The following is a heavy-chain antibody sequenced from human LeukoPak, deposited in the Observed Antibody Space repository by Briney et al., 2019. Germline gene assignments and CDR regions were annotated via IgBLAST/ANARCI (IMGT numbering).Heavy chain of an antibody. CDR2: IYYSGST. Sequence: PSETLSLTCTVSGGSISSSSYYWGWIRQPPGKGLEWIGSIYYSGSTYYNPSLKSRVTISVDTSKNQFSLKLSSVTAADTAVYYCGRLHYGGNYGYYYYYMDVWGKGTPVTISS. J-gene: IGHJ6*03. V-gene: IGHV4-39*01. CDR3: GRLHYGGNYGYYYYYMDV. D-gene: IGHD4-23*01. CDR1: GGSISSSSYY.